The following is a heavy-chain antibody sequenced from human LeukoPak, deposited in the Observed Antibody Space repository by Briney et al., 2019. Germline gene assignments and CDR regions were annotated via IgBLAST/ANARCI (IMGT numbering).Heavy chain of an antibody. CDR1: GYTFTGYY. V-gene: IGHV1-2*02. J-gene: IGHJ4*02. Sequence: ASVKVYCKASGYTFTGYYMHWVRQAPGQGLEWMGWINPKSGGTNYAQKFQGRVTMTRDTSISTAYMELSRLRSDDTAVYYCARAQVCSTTSCYSYFDYWGQGTLVTASS. CDR3: ARAQVCSTTSCYSYFDY. CDR2: INPKSGGT. D-gene: IGHD2-2*02.